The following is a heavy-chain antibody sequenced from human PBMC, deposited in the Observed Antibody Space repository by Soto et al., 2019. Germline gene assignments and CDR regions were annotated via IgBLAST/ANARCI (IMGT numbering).Heavy chain of an antibody. CDR2: IWYDGSNK. V-gene: IGHV3-33*01. CDR1: GFTFSSYG. Sequence: VGSLRLSCAASGFTFSSYGMHWVRQAPGKGLEWVAVIWYDGSNKYYADSVKGRFTISRDNSKNTLYLQMNSLRAEDTAVYYCARDAGDDFWSGYYTNWFDPWGQGTLVTVSS. J-gene: IGHJ5*02. CDR3: ARDAGDDFWSGYYTNWFDP. D-gene: IGHD3-3*01.